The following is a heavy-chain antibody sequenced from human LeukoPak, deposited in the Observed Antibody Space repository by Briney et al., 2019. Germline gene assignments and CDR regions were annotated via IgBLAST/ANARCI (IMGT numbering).Heavy chain of an antibody. CDR3: ARRLRVQDAFDI. J-gene: IGHJ3*02. Sequence: GGSLRLSCAASGFTFSSYGMHWVRQAPGKGLEWVAVIWYDGSNKYYADSVKGRFTISRDNSKNTLYLQMNSLRAEDTAVYYCARRLRVQDAFDIWGQGTMVTVSS. CDR1: GFTFSSYG. V-gene: IGHV3-33*08. D-gene: IGHD2-21*02. CDR2: IWYDGSNK.